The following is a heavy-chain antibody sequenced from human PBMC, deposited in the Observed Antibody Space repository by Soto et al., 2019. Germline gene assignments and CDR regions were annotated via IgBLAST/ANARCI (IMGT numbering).Heavy chain of an antibody. J-gene: IGHJ4*02. CDR1: GYTFTSSG. Sequence: QVQLVQSGAEVKKPGASVKVSCKSAGYTFTSSGISWVRQAPGQGLDWMGWISAYTGTTNYAQKIQSRVTTTTDQSTSTAYMELRSLRSDDTAVYYCARDLEVFDYWGQGTLVTVSS. CDR2: ISAYTGTT. CDR3: ARDLEVFDY. V-gene: IGHV1-18*04.